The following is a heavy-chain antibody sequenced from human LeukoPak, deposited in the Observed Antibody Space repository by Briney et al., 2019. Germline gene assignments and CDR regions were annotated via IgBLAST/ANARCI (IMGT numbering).Heavy chain of an antibody. Sequence: GGSLRLSCAASGFTFSSYAMSWVRQAPGKGLEWVSAISGSGGSTYYADSVKGRFTISRDNSKNTLYLQMNSLRAEDTAVYYCARGRDDGYNTDYWGQGTLVTVSS. J-gene: IGHJ4*02. CDR1: GFTFSSYA. V-gene: IGHV3-23*01. CDR2: ISGSGGST. CDR3: ARGRDDGYNTDY. D-gene: IGHD5-24*01.